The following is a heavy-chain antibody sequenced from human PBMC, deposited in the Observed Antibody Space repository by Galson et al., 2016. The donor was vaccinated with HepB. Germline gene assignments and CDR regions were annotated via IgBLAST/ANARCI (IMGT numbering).Heavy chain of an antibody. CDR2: ISPNNGNT. CDR3: ARTLGVTTVNHLDH. CDR1: GYIFTRYG. Sequence: SVKVSCKASGYIFTRYGITWVRQAPGQGLEWMGWISPNNGNTDYAQKFQDRVTMTTDTSTSTAYMDLRSLRSDDTAVYYCARTLGVTTVNHLDHWGQGTLVTVSS. D-gene: IGHD4-17*01. V-gene: IGHV1-18*01. J-gene: IGHJ4*02.